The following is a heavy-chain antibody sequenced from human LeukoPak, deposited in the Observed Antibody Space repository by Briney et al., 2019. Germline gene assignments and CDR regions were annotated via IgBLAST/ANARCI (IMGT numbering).Heavy chain of an antibody. D-gene: IGHD1-26*01. CDR2: IYYSGST. V-gene: IGHV4-39*01. Sequence: SETLSLTRTVSGGSISSSSYYWGWIRQPPGKGLEWIGSIYYSGSTYYNPSLKSRVTISVDTSKNLFSLKLSSVTAADTAVYYCARQGVGATTQHFDYWGQGTLVTVSS. CDR1: GGSISSSSYY. CDR3: ARQGVGATTQHFDY. J-gene: IGHJ4*02.